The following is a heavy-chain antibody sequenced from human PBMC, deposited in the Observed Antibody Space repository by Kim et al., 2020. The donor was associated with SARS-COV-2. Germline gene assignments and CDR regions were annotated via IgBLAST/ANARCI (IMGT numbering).Heavy chain of an antibody. CDR2: IHDSGST. CDR3: ARDLWDIVVVPAARVGMDV. CDR1: GGSISSGGYY. D-gene: IGHD2-2*01. Sequence: SETLSLTCTVSGGSISSGGYYWSWIRQHPGKGREWIGYIHDSGSTYYNLSLRSRVTISVDTSKNQFSLKLSSVTAADTAVYYCARDLWDIVVVPAARVGMDVWARGTTVTVSS. V-gene: IGHV4-31*03. J-gene: IGHJ6*02.